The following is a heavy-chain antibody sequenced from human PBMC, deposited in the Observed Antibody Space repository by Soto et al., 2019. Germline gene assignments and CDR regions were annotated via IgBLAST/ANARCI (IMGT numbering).Heavy chain of an antibody. J-gene: IGHJ4*02. CDR3: AAGGGQWLVQIG. Sequence: SVKVSCKASGGTFSSYTISWVRQAPGQRLEWMGRIIPILGIANYAQKFQGRVTITADKSTSTAYMELSSLRSEDTAVYYCAAGGGQWLVQIGWGQGTLVTVSS. V-gene: IGHV1-69*02. CDR1: GGTFSSYT. CDR2: IIPILGIA. D-gene: IGHD6-19*01.